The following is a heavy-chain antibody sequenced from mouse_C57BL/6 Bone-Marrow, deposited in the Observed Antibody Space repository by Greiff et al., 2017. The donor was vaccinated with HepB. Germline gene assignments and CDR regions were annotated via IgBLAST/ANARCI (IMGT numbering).Heavy chain of an antibody. D-gene: IGHD2-4*01. V-gene: IGHV2-3*01. CDR3: AKEFPLYYDYEGYYAMDY. CDR1: GFSLTSYG. Sequence: VQLVESGPGLVAPSQSLSITCTVSGFSLTSYGVSWVRQPPGKGLEWLGVIWGDGSTNYHSALISRLSISKDNSKSQVFLKLNSLQTDDTATYYCAKEFPLYYDYEGYYAMDYWGQGTSVTVSS. J-gene: IGHJ4*01. CDR2: IWGDGST.